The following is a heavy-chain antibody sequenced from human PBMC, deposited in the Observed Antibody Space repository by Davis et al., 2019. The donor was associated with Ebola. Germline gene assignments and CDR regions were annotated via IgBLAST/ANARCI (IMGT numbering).Heavy chain of an antibody. V-gene: IGHV4-39*07. CDR1: GGSISTSSYY. Sequence: SETLSLTCTVSGGSISTSSYYWGWIRQPPGKGLEWIGSIYYSGRTYYNPSLKSRVTISVDTSKNRFSLSLRSVTAADTAVYYCARRAGLQYYYGMDVWGKGTTVSVSS. CDR3: ARRAGLQYYYGMDV. D-gene: IGHD3-10*01. J-gene: IGHJ6*04. CDR2: IYYSGRT.